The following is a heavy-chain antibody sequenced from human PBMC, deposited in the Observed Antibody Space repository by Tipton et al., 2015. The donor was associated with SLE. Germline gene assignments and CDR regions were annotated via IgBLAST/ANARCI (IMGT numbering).Heavy chain of an antibody. Sequence: GLVKPSETLSLTCTVSGDSISGNYWSWIRQPPGKGLEWIGYISYSGNTYNKPSLKSRVTISIDTSKNQFSLKLASAAAADTAVYYCARLIAVAGTYDACDIWGQGTMVTVSS. J-gene: IGHJ3*02. CDR1: GDSISGNY. CDR2: ISYSGNT. D-gene: IGHD6-19*01. CDR3: ARLIAVAGTYDACDI. V-gene: IGHV4-59*12.